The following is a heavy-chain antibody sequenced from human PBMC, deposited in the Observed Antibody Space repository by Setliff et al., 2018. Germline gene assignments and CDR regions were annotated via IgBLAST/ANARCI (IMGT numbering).Heavy chain of an antibody. J-gene: IGHJ3*02. D-gene: IGHD3-3*01. Sequence: ASVKVSCKASGYTLTNYYMHWVRQAPGQGLEWMGIINPSGGLTKYAQKFQGRVTMTSDTSTNTVYLEVSSLRSEDTAVYFCARDRFYNSWSGTSITAPHDAFDIWGQGTMVTV. V-gene: IGHV1-46*03. CDR1: GYTLTNYY. CDR2: INPSGGLT. CDR3: ARDRFYNSWSGTSITAPHDAFDI.